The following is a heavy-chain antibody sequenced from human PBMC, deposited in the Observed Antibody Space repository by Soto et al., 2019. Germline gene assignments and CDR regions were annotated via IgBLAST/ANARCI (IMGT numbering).Heavy chain of an antibody. CDR3: AKDKATGTALTYYGMDV. CDR1: GFTFDDYA. V-gene: IGHV3-9*01. CDR2: ISWNSGRI. J-gene: IGHJ6*02. D-gene: IGHD1-1*01. Sequence: EVQLVESGGGLVQPGGSQRLSCAASGFTFDDYAMHWVRQAPGKGLEWVSGISWNSGRIAYADSVKGRFTISRDNARDALYLQMNSLRAEDTALDYCAKDKATGTALTYYGMDVWGQGTTVTVSS.